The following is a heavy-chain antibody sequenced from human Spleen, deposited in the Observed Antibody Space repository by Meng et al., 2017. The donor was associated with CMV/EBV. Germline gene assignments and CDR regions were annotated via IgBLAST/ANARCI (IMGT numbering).Heavy chain of an antibody. Sequence: SVKVSCKPSGGTFNSYALSWVRQAPGQGLEWLGGIIPIFGKTNYAQKFRGRVTITTDDSTTTAHMELSSLRSEDTAVYYCARASSGSGISGDKYFFENWGQGTLVTVSS. D-gene: IGHD3-10*01. J-gene: IGHJ4*02. CDR3: ARASSGSGISGDKYFFEN. CDR2: IIPIFGKT. CDR1: GGTFNSYA. V-gene: IGHV1-69*05.